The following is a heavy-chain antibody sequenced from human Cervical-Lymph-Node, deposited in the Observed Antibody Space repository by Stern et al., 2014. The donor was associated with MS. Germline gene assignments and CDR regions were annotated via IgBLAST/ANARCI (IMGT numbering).Heavy chain of an antibody. D-gene: IGHD2-2*01. CDR1: GDTFNNYA. Sequence: QVQLGQSGAEVKKPGSSVRVSCRASGDTFNNYAIAWVRQAPGQGLEWMGGIIPIFGTPNYAQKFQGRVTITAGESMTTAYMELSSLRSEDTAVYYCATSNTPAEIGDYYYYGMDVWGQGTTVTVSS. CDR2: IIPIFGTP. CDR3: ATSNTPAEIGDYYYYGMDV. J-gene: IGHJ6*02. V-gene: IGHV1-69*01.